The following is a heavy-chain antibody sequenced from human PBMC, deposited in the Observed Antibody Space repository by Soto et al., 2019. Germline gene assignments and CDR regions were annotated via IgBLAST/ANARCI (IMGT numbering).Heavy chain of an antibody. D-gene: IGHD3-10*01. CDR3: AKDQIEVLRFGETRPYYFDY. CDR2: ISGSGGST. Sequence: EVQLLESGGGLVQPGGSLRLSCAASGFTFSSYAMSWVRQAPGKGLEWVSAISGSGGSTYYADSVKGRFTISRDNSKNTLYLQMNSLRAEDTAVYYCAKDQIEVLRFGETRPYYFDYWGQGTLVTVSS. V-gene: IGHV3-23*01. CDR1: GFTFSSYA. J-gene: IGHJ4*02.